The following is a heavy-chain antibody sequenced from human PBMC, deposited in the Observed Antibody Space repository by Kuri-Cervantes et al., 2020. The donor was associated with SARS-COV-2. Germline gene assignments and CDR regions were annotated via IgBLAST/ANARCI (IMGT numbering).Heavy chain of an antibody. D-gene: IGHD1-7*01. CDR2: ISGSGGST. Sequence: GGSLRLSCAASGFTFSSYEMDWVRQAPGKGLEWVSAISGSGGSTYYADSVKGRFTISRDNSKNTLYLQMNSLRAEDTAVYYCAKAYWNYNYFDYWGQGTLVTVSS. CDR1: GFTFSSYE. V-gene: IGHV3-23*01. J-gene: IGHJ4*02. CDR3: AKAYWNYNYFDY.